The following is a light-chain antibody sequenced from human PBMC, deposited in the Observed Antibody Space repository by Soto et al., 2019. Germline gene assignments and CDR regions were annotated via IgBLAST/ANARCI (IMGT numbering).Light chain of an antibody. CDR1: QSIDNW. J-gene: IGKJ4*01. CDR2: KSS. Sequence: GDRVTITCRASQSIDNWLAWYQQKPGKAPKLLIYKSSSLESGVPSRFSGSGSGTEFTLTISSLQPDDFATYYCQQYNSYPLTFGGGTKVEIK. V-gene: IGKV1-5*03. CDR3: QQYNSYPLT.